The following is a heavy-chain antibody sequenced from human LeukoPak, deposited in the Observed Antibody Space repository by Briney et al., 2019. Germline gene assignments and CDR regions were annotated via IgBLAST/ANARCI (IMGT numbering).Heavy chain of an antibody. CDR1: GGSINSGSYY. V-gene: IGHV4-61*02. Sequence: SETLSLTCTVSGGSINSGSYYWSWIRQPAGKGLEWIGRIYIRGTTSYNPSLKSRVTISADTSKNQFSLKLSSVTAADTAVYYCARGYWFYFDYWGQGTLVTVSS. J-gene: IGHJ4*02. D-gene: IGHD2-8*02. CDR2: IYIRGTT. CDR3: ARGYWFYFDY.